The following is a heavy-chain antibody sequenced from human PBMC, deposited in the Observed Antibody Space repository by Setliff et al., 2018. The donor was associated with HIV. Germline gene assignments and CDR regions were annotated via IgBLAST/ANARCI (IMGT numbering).Heavy chain of an antibody. CDR3: VRNSFDYVVEE. CDR1: GDSVNSYNYY. J-gene: IGHJ4*02. CDR2: IYYSGSS. D-gene: IGHD2-2*01. V-gene: IGHV4-31*03. Sequence: PSETLSLTCKVSGDSVNSYNYYWSWIRQHPGKGLEWIGYIYYSGSSYYNPSVRSRVIMSLDTSENHFSLKLSSVTAADTAVYYCVRNSFDYVVEEWGQGTQVTVSS.